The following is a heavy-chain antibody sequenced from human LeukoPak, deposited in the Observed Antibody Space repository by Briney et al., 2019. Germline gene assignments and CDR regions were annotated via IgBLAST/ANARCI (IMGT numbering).Heavy chain of an antibody. J-gene: IGHJ4*02. CDR1: GFIFNNYA. Sequence: LSGGSLRLSCAGSGFIFNNYAMHWVRQPPGEGLEWVSGISWNSGSIDYADSVKGRFTISRDNAKNSLYLQMNSLRVEDTAFYYCAKDNRRHYTSGPNPDSLHWGQGALVTVSS. CDR3: AKDNRRHYTSGPNPDSLH. CDR2: ISWNSGSI. D-gene: IGHD6-19*01. V-gene: IGHV3-9*01.